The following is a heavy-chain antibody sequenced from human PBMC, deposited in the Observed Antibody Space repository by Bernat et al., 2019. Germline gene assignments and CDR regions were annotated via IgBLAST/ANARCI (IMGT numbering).Heavy chain of an antibody. CDR2: INSDGSVT. D-gene: IGHD3-10*01. V-gene: IGHV3-74*01. CDR3: AKDGQLTPYFYYYMDG. Sequence: EVQLVESGGGLVQPGGSLRLSCAASGFTFSSYWMHCVRQAPGKGLVWLSRINSDGSVTAYADSVKGRFTISRDNAKNTLYLQMNSLRAEDTAVYYCAKDGQLTPYFYYYMDGWGRGTTVTVSS. J-gene: IGHJ6*03. CDR1: GFTFSSYW.